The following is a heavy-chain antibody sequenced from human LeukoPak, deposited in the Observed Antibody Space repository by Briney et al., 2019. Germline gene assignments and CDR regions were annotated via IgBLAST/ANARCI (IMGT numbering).Heavy chain of an antibody. Sequence: GGSLRLSCAASGFTFSNAWMSWVRQTPGKGLEWVANIKEDGTEKNLVDSVKGRFTISRDNTKNLLFLEMSNLRGDDTAIYYCVRESRPGGAMGLYHNLDYWGQGTLVAVSS. D-gene: IGHD1-1*01. J-gene: IGHJ4*02. CDR1: GFTFSNAW. CDR3: VRESRPGGAMGLYHNLDY. V-gene: IGHV3-7*01. CDR2: IKEDGTEK.